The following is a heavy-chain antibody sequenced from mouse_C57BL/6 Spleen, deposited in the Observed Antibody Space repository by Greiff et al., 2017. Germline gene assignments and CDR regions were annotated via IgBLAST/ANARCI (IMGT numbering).Heavy chain of an antibody. CDR2: ISYDGSN. V-gene: IGHV3-6*01. J-gene: IGHJ2*01. Sequence: EVKLMESGPGLVKPSQSLSLTCSVTGYSITSGYYWNWIRQFPGNKLEWMGYISYDGSNNYNPSLKNRISITRDTSKNQFFLKLNSVTTEDTATYYCAREDYYKGFDYWGQGTTLTVSS. D-gene: IGHD1-1*01. CDR3: AREDYYKGFDY. CDR1: GYSITSGYY.